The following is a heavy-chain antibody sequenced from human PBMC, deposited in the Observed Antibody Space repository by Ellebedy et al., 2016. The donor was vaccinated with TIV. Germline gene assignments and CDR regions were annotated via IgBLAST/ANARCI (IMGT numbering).Heavy chain of an antibody. CDR1: EDYISRSHW. Sequence: SETLSLTCAVSEDYISRSHWWSWVRPPPGKGLEWIGEIYHTGSANYNPSLKSRVTISVDNSKNQFSLILTSVTAADTAIYYCASLPDYRVGVVDAPMVWGRWGQGTLVTVSS. CDR3: ASLPDYRVGVVDAPMVWGR. J-gene: IGHJ4*02. V-gene: IGHV4-4*02. CDR2: IYHTGSA. D-gene: IGHD3-10*01.